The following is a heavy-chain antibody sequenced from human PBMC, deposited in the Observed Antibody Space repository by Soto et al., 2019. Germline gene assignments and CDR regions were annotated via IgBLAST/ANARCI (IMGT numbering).Heavy chain of an antibody. Sequence: EVQLVQSGGGLVKPGGSLRLSCATSGFPFGDAWMTWVRQAPGKGLEWVGRIISKTDGGTTADAAPVKGRFSISRDDSKDTLYLQMNSLKTEDTGVYYCTTDYFFGSGNGDYWGQGTPVTVSS. J-gene: IGHJ4*02. CDR2: IISKTDGGTT. V-gene: IGHV3-15*01. CDR1: GFPFGDAW. D-gene: IGHD3-10*01. CDR3: TTDYFFGSGNGDY.